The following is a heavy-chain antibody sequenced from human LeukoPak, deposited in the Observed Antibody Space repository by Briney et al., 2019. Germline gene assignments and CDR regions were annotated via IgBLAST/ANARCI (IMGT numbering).Heavy chain of an antibody. Sequence: GGSLRLSCAASGFTFSSYWMSWVRQAPGKGLEWVANIKQDGSEKYYVDSVKGRSTISRDNAKNSLYLQMNSLRAEDTAVYYCARDPRGAFCDSSGYGYWGQGTLVTVSS. J-gene: IGHJ4*02. CDR2: IKQDGSEK. D-gene: IGHD3-22*01. V-gene: IGHV3-7*01. CDR1: GFTFSSYW. CDR3: ARDPRGAFCDSSGYGY.